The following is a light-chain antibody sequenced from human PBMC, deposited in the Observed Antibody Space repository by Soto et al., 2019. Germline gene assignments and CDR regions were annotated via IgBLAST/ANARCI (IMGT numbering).Light chain of an antibody. CDR2: EVS. Sequence: QSVLTQPASVSGSPGQSITISCTGTSSDVGGYNYVSWYQQHPGKAPKLMIYEVSNRPSGVSNRFSGSKFGNTASLAISRLQAPAEADYYRTSYTSSSTPVVFGGGTKLTVL. V-gene: IGLV2-14*01. CDR1: SSDVGGYNY. J-gene: IGLJ2*01. CDR3: TSYTSSSTPVV.